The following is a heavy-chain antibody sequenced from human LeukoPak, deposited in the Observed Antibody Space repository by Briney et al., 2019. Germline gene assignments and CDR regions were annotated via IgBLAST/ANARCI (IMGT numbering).Heavy chain of an antibody. CDR1: GFSFSTYA. J-gene: IGHJ4*02. CDR2: ISGSGGST. D-gene: IGHD6-6*01. V-gene: IGHV3-23*01. Sequence: GGSLRLSCADSGFSFSTYAMSWVRQAPGKGLEWVSVISGSGGSTYYADSVKGRFTISRDNSKNTLYVQMNSLRAEDTAVYYCAKDLNRYSSSSKAIDYWGQGTLVTVSS. CDR3: AKDLNRYSSSSKAIDY.